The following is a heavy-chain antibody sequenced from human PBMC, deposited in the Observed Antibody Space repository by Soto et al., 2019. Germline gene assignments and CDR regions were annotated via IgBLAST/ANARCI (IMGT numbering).Heavy chain of an antibody. J-gene: IGHJ4*02. CDR1: GGSLSRYS. CDR3: AGVAGTPTFDY. CDR2: INRSGGT. V-gene: IGHV4-34*01. Sequence: QVHLQQWGAGLLKPSETLSLSCTVYGGSLSRYSWSWIRQSPGKGLEWIGEINRSGGTDYNPSLKSRVAISADTSKNQFSLKLTSVTAADTAVYYCAGVAGTPTFDYWGQWTLVTVSS. D-gene: IGHD6-19*01.